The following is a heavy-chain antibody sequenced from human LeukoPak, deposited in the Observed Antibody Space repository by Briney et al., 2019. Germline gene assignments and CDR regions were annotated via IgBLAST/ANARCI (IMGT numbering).Heavy chain of an antibody. D-gene: IGHD3-3*01. J-gene: IGHJ6*03. CDR2: ISSSSRAI. CDR3: ARASDFWSGAYYYSMDV. Sequence: GGSLRLSCAAPGFTFSDYSMNWVRQAPGKGLEWISYISSSSRAIYYADSVKGRFTISRDNAKNSLYLQMNSLRAEDTAVYYCARASDFWSGAYYYSMDVWGKGTTVTVSS. V-gene: IGHV3-48*01. CDR1: GFTFSDYS.